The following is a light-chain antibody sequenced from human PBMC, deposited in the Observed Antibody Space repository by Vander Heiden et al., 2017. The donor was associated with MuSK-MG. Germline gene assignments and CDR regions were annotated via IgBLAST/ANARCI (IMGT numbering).Light chain of an antibody. CDR3: LLSYNGVRV. Sequence: QAVLSLEPSLPVSPEGTVTLTCGSSTGPVTIGHYPYWFQQRPGQAPRTLIYDTTNKQSRTPARFSGSLFGGKAALTLSGAQPEDEADYYCLLSYNGVRVFGGGTKLTVL. J-gene: IGLJ2*01. V-gene: IGLV7-46*01. CDR1: TGPVTIGHY. CDR2: DTT.